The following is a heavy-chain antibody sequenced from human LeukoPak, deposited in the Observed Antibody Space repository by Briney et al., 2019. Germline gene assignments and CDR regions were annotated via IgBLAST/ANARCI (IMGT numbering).Heavy chain of an antibody. J-gene: IGHJ4*02. CDR1: GGTFTSYA. V-gene: IGHV1-69*05. Sequence: SVKVSCKASGGTFTSYAISWVRQAPGHGLEWMGRIIPIFGTANYAQKFQGRVTITTDESTSTAYMELSSLRSEDTAVYYCAREVDVGPYCGGDCYSDYWGQGTLVTVSS. CDR3: AREVDVGPYCGGDCYSDY. CDR2: IIPIFGTA. D-gene: IGHD2-21*02.